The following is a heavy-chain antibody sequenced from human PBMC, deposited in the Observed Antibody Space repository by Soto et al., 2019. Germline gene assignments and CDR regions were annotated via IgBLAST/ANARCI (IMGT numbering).Heavy chain of an antibody. CDR2: IIPIFGTT. J-gene: IGHJ3*02. CDR3: AGSFKYGSGTFDAFHI. V-gene: IGHV1-69*13. D-gene: IGHD3-10*01. Sequence: SVKVSCKASGGTFSSYAISWVRQAPGQGLEWMGGIIPIFGTTNYAEKFRGRVSITADESTSTAYVELSSLRSEDTAVYYCAGSFKYGSGTFDAFHIWGPGTMVTV. CDR1: GGTFSSYA.